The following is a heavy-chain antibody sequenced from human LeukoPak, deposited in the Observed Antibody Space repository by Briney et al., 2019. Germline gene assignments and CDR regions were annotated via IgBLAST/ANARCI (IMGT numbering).Heavy chain of an antibody. D-gene: IGHD3-22*01. CDR1: GGSISSYY. V-gene: IGHV4-59*01. CDR3: ARLYYDSSGYDAFDI. Sequence: SETLSLTCTVSGGSISSYYWSWIRQPPGKGPEWIGYIYYSGSTNYNPSLKSRVTISVDTSKNQFSLKLSSVTAADTAVYYCARLYYDSSGYDAFDIWGQGTMDTVSS. J-gene: IGHJ3*02. CDR2: IYYSGST.